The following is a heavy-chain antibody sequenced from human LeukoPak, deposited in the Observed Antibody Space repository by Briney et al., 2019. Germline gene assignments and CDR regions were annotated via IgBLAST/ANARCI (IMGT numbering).Heavy chain of an antibody. D-gene: IGHD4-17*01. CDR3: ARDLTVSYYYYGMDV. CDR2: ISSSSSYI. J-gene: IGHJ6*02. Sequence: GGSLRLSCAASGFTFSSYSMNWVRQAPGKGLEWVSSISSSSSYIYYADSAKGRFTISRDDAKNSLYLQMNSLRAEDTAVYYCARDLTVSYYYYGMDVWGQGTTVTVSS. V-gene: IGHV3-21*01. CDR1: GFTFSSYS.